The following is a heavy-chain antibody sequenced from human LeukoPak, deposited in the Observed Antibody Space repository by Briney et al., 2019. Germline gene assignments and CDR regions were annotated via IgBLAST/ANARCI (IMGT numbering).Heavy chain of an antibody. V-gene: IGHV3-23*01. CDR3: VKGRISEDGLDF. D-gene: IGHD6-13*01. CDR1: GSTFSRSA. Sequence: PGGSLRLSCAASGSTFSRSAMTWVRQTPGKGLDWVSSISSSGNTYYADSVKGRFTISRDNSKNMLYLQMNSLRAEDTAVYYCVKGRISEDGLDFWGQGTLVTVSS. J-gene: IGHJ4*02. CDR2: ISSSGNT.